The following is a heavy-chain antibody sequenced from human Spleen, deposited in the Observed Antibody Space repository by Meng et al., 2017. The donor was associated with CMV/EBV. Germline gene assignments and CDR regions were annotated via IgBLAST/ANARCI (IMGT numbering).Heavy chain of an antibody. CDR3: ARRAFSHYGMDV. V-gene: IGHV4-59*01. CDR1: GGSINNYY. J-gene: IGHJ6*02. Sequence: SETLSLTCTVTGGSINNYYWNWIRQSPGKGLEWIAYIYYSGRKNYNPSFKSRVTISVETSKNQFSLKLSSLTAADTAVYYCARRAFSHYGMDVWGQGTTVTVSS. CDR2: IYYSGRK.